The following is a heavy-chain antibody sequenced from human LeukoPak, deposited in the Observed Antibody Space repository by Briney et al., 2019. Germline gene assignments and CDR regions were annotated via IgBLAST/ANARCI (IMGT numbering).Heavy chain of an antibody. J-gene: IGHJ4*02. CDR1: GGSFSGYY. D-gene: IGHD6-19*01. V-gene: IGHV4-34*01. Sequence: PSETLSLTCAVYGGSFSGYYWSWIRQPPGKGLEWIGEINHSGSTNYNPSLKSRVTISVDTSKNQFSLKLSSVTAADTAVYYCFSRGWYADSLDYWGQGTLVTVSS. CDR3: FSRGWYADSLDY. CDR2: INHSGST.